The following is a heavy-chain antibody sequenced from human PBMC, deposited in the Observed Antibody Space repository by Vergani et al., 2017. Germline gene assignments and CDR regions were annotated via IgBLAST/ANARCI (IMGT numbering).Heavy chain of an antibody. CDR3: ARDSGWYEEGMDV. J-gene: IGHJ6*02. Sequence: EVQLVESGGGLVKPGGSLRLSCAASGFTFSSYSMNWVRQAPGKGLEWVSSISSSSSYIYYADSVKGRFTISRDNAKNSLYLQMNSLRAEDTAVYYCARDSGWYEEGMDVWGQGTTVTVSS. D-gene: IGHD6-19*01. CDR2: ISSSSSYI. V-gene: IGHV3-21*04. CDR1: GFTFSSYS.